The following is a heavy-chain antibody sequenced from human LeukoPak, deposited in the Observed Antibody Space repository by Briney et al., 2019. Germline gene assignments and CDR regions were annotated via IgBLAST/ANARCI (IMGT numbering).Heavy chain of an antibody. CDR3: AKAPGTVYYYYGMDV. CDR2: ISWNSGSI. D-gene: IGHD3/OR15-3a*01. Sequence: PGGSLRLSCAASGFIFDDYAMHWVRQAPGKGLEWVSGISWNSGSIGYADSVKGRFTISRDNAENSLYLQMNSLRAEDTALYYCAKAPGTVYYYYGMDVWGQGTTVTVSS. V-gene: IGHV3-9*01. J-gene: IGHJ6*02. CDR1: GFIFDDYA.